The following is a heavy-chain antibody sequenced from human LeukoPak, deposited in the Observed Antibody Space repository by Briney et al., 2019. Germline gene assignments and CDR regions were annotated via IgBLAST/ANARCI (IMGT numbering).Heavy chain of an antibody. V-gene: IGHV4-59*08. CDR2: VFYNGRT. J-gene: IGHJ4*02. D-gene: IGHD1-26*01. CDR1: GASISPYY. CDR3: ASGNYYQDY. Sequence: SETLSLTCSVSGASISPYYWVWIRQPPGKGLEWIVYVFYNGRTSYNPSLKSRVTISADTSKNQFSLKMNSVTAADTAVYYCASGNYYQDYWGQGTVVTVSP.